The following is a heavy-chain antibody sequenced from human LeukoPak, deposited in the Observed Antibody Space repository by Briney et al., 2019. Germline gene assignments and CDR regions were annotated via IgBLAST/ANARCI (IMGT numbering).Heavy chain of an antibody. CDR3: ASAKNHRLDY. CDR2: IRYDGSNK. D-gene: IGHD2/OR15-2a*01. Sequence: GGSLRLSCAASGFTFSSYGMHWVRQAPGKGLEWVAFIRYDGSNKYYADSVKGRFTISRDNSKNTPYLQMNSLRAEDTAVYYCASAKNHRLDYWGQGTLVTVSS. J-gene: IGHJ4*02. CDR1: GFTFSSYG. V-gene: IGHV3-30*02.